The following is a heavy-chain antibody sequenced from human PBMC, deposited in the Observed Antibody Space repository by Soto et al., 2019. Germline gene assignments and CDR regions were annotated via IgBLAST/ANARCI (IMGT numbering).Heavy chain of an antibody. CDR2: ISSSSSYI. CDR3: ARDVAAAGTGPWFDP. J-gene: IGHJ5*01. V-gene: IGHV3-21*01. CDR1: GFTFASSS. D-gene: IGHD6-13*01. Sequence: PGGSLRLSCAASGFTFASSSMNWVRQAPGKGLEWVSSISSSSSYIYYADSVKGRFTISRDNAKNSLYLQMNSLRADDTAVYYCARDVAAAGTGPWFDPWGQGTLVTVSS.